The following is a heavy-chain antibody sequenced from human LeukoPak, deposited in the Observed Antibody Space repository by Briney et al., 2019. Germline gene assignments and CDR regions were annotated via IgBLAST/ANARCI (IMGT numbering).Heavy chain of an antibody. CDR2: ISYRRTT. V-gene: IGHV4-59*01. Sequence: PSETLSLTCSVSGVSISSSYWSWIRQPPGKGLEWIGYISYRRTTKYNPSLKSRVTISVDTSKNQVSLNLSSVTAADTAVYYCARDPGSCSGGSCSFYWYFDLWGRGTLVTVSS. CDR1: GVSISSSY. J-gene: IGHJ2*01. D-gene: IGHD2-15*01. CDR3: ARDPGSCSGGSCSFYWYFDL.